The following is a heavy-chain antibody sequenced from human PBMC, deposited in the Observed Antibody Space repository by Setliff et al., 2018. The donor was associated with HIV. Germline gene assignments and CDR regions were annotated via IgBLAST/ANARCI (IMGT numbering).Heavy chain of an antibody. J-gene: IGHJ4*02. CDR3: ASTGYSSGWSFDY. CDR1: GYSISSDYC. Sequence: SETLSLTCGVSGYSISSDYCWGWIRQPPGKGLEWIGNMCHGGNNNYYNPSLKSRVTISLDTSNNHFSLKLSSVTAADTAVYYCASTGYSSGWSFDYWGQGTLVTVSS. V-gene: IGHV4-38-2*01. CDR2: MCHGGNNN. D-gene: IGHD6-19*01.